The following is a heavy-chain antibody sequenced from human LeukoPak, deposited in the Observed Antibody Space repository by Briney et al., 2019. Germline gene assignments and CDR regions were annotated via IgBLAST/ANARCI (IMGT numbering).Heavy chain of an antibody. CDR2: ISSSSSTI. Sequence: GGSLRLSCAASGFTFSSYNMNWVRQAPGKGLEWVSYISSSSSTIYYADSVKGRFTISRDNAKNSLYLQMNSLRAEDTAVYYCARDSPPDIWGQGTMVTVSS. CDR3: ARDSPPDI. CDR1: GFTFSSYN. V-gene: IGHV3-48*01. J-gene: IGHJ3*02.